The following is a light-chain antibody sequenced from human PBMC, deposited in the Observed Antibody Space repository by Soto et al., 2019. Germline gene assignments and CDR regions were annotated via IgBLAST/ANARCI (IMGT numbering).Light chain of an antibody. CDR1: QSVTSN. J-gene: IGKJ1*01. Sequence: EIVMTQSPATLSVSPGERATLSCRASQSVTSNLAWYQQKPGQAPRLLMYGVSTRATGIPARFGGSGSATEFTLTISSLQSEDFAVYYCQQYGSSPRTFGQGTKVDIK. CDR3: QQYGSSPRT. V-gene: IGKV3-15*01. CDR2: GVS.